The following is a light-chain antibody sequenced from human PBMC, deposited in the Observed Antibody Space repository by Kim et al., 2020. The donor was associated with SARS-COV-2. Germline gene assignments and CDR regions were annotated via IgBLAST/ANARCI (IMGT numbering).Light chain of an antibody. CDR1: QSVSTSY. CDR3: QQYGSSSIT. CDR2: GAS. V-gene: IGKV3-20*01. J-gene: IGKJ5*01. Sequence: SPGERATPSCSARQSVSTSYVAWFQQKPGQAPRLLIYGASSRATGIPDRFSGSGSGTDFTLTISRLEPEDFAVYYCQQYGSSSITFGQGTRLEIK.